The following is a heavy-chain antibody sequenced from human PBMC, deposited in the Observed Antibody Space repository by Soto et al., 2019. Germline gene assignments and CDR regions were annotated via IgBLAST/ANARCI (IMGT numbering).Heavy chain of an antibody. Sequence: QVQLVESGGGLVKPGGSLRLSCVASGFTFSGHYMTWIRQAPGKGLEWLSYISTSSSYTNYADSVKGRFTISRDNAMNSLYLQMNSLRAEDTAVYYCARLRLTGYFDYWGQGTLVTVSS. CDR1: GFTFSGHY. V-gene: IGHV3-11*05. CDR2: ISTSSSYT. CDR3: ARLRLTGYFDY. J-gene: IGHJ4*02.